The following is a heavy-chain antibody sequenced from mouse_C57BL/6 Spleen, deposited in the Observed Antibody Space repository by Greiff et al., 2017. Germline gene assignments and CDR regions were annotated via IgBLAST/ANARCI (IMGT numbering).Heavy chain of an antibody. Sequence: QVQLQQSGAELVKPGASVKLSCKASGYTFTSYWMQWVKQRPGQGLEWIGAIDPSDSYTNYKQKFKGKATMTVDTSSSTAYMQLSSLTSEDSAVYYCARAEVYYGNLYYFDYWGQGTTLTVAS. V-gene: IGHV1-50*01. CDR3: ARAEVYYGNLYYFDY. CDR1: GYTFTSYW. CDR2: IDPSDSYT. D-gene: IGHD2-1*01. J-gene: IGHJ2*01.